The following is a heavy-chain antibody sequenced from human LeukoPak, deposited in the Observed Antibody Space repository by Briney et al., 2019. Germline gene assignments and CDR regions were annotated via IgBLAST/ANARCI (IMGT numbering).Heavy chain of an antibody. V-gene: IGHV3-23*01. CDR2: ISGTGDST. CDR1: GFSFSNYG. D-gene: IGHD1-26*01. CDR3: VKDHSGSYPYYFDY. Sequence: GGSLRLSCAASGFSFSNYGMAWVRQAPGKGLEWVSAISGTGDSTYYADSVKGRFTISRDNSKNTLYLQMNSLRAEDTAVYYCVKDHSGSYPYYFDYWGQGTLVTVSS. J-gene: IGHJ4*02.